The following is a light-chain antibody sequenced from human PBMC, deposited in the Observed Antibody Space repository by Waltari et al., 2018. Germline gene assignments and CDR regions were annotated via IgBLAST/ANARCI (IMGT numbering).Light chain of an antibody. Sequence: QSSLTQPASVSGSPGQSITISCSRTSSDLRNVNCFSWYHQYPGKAPKLIIYDVNNRPSGVSDRFSGSTSGNTASLTISGLQAEDEADYYCSLYTTNTRVFGGGTKLTVL. J-gene: IGLJ3*02. CDR3: SLYTTNTRV. CDR1: SSDLRNVNC. CDR2: DVN. V-gene: IGLV2-14*03.